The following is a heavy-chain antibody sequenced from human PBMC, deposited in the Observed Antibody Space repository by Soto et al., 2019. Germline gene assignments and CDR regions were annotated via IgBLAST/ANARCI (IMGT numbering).Heavy chain of an antibody. Sequence: GGSLRLSCAASGFTFSDYYMSWIRQAPGKGLEWVSFISTSGRTIYSADSVKGRFTISRDNAKNSLYLQMNSLRAEDTAVYYCAREAITAMVFDYWGQGALVTVSS. J-gene: IGHJ4*02. CDR2: ISTSGRTI. D-gene: IGHD5-18*01. CDR1: GFTFSDYY. V-gene: IGHV3-11*01. CDR3: AREAITAMVFDY.